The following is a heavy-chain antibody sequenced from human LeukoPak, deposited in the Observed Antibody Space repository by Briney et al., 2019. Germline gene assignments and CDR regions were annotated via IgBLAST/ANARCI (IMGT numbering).Heavy chain of an antibody. CDR1: GFTFSSFP. CDR2: IKQDGSEK. J-gene: IGHJ6*02. V-gene: IGHV3-7*01. CDR3: ARIAVAGTSSYYYYYYGMDV. Sequence: GGSLRLSCAASGFTFSSFPMTWVRQAPGKGLEWVANIKQDGSEKYYVDSVKGRFTISRDNAKNSLYLQMNSLRAEDTAVYYCARIAVAGTSSYYYYYYGMDVWGQGTTVTVSS. D-gene: IGHD6-19*01.